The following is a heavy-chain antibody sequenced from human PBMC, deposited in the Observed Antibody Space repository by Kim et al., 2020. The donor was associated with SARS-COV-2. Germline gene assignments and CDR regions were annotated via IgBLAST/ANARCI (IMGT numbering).Heavy chain of an antibody. J-gene: IGHJ3*02. CDR2: ISGSGGST. D-gene: IGHD5-12*01. CDR3: AKAVVATIDAFDI. V-gene: IGHV3-23*01. Sequence: GGSLRLSCAASGFTFSSYAMSWVRQAPGKGLEWVSAISGSGGSTYYADSVKDRFTISRDNSKNTLYLQMNSLRAEDTAVYYCAKAVVATIDAFDIWGQGTMVTVSS. CDR1: GFTFSSYA.